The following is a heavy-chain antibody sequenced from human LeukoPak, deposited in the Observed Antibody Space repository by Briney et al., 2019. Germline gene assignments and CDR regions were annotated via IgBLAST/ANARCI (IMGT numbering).Heavy chain of an antibody. Sequence: GGSLRLSCAASDFSVNTNYMNWVRQAPGKGLEWVSVILSGGATYYADSVKGRFTISRDNSKNTLYLQMNSLRAEDTAVYYCAKTYYYGSGSYYNDYYFDYWGQGTLVTVSS. CDR1: DFSVNTNY. CDR2: ILSGGAT. CDR3: AKTYYYGSGSYYNDYYFDY. V-gene: IGHV3-66*02. D-gene: IGHD3-10*01. J-gene: IGHJ4*02.